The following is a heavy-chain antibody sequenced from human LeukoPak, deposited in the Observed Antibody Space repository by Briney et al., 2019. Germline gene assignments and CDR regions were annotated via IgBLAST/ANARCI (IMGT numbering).Heavy chain of an antibody. CDR3: AKDGLYYDGSEHVYYFDS. D-gene: IGHD3-22*01. J-gene: IGHJ4*01. CDR2: IIYSGGAK. V-gene: IGHV3-23*01. Sequence: AGTLSLSCAASGFTFSRSDMTWIRQGPGKGLEFVASIIYSGGAKYYADFVKRRFTISKANSKNTLYLQKNSLIAEDTALYYCAKDGLYYDGSEHVYYFDSWGQGTLVTVSS. CDR1: GFTFSRSD.